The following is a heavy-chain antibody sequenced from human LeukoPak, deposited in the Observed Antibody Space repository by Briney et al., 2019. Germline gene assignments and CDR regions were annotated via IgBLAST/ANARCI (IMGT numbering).Heavy chain of an antibody. CDR3: ATSIRYCSGGSCIDY. J-gene: IGHJ4*02. CDR2: IYSGGST. D-gene: IGHD2-15*01. V-gene: IGHV3-53*01. Sequence: GGSLGLSCAASGFTVSSNYMSWVPQAPGKGLEGGSVIYSGGSTYYADSVKGRFTISRDNSRNTLYLQMNSLRAEDTAVYYCATSIRYCSGGSCIDYWGQGTLVTVSS. CDR1: GFTVSSNY.